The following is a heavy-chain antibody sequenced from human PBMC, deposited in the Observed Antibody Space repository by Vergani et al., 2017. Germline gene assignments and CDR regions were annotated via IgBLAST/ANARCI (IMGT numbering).Heavy chain of an antibody. V-gene: IGHV1-69*02. CDR3: ARVEKDDSSGYYVDY. CDR2: IIPILGIA. Sequence: QVQLVQSGAEVKKPGSSVKVSCKASGGTFSSYTISWVRQAPGQGLEWMGRIIPILGIANYAQKVQGRVTITADKSTSTAYMELSSLRSEDKAVYYCARVEKDDSSGYYVDYWGQGTLVTVSS. D-gene: IGHD3-22*01. CDR1: GGTFSSYT. J-gene: IGHJ4*02.